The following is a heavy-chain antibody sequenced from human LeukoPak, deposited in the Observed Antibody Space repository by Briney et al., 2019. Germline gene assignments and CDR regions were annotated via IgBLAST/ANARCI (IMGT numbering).Heavy chain of an antibody. Sequence: PSETLSLTCNVSDDSISSTNYYWVWIRQPPGKGLEWIGNIYYSGNTYYNPSLKSRVTISVDTSKNQFSLKLSSVTAADTAVYHCARRYRYNYGKIDYWGQGILVTVSS. V-gene: IGHV4-39*01. CDR1: DDSISSTNYY. CDR3: ARRYRYNYGKIDY. D-gene: IGHD5-18*01. J-gene: IGHJ4*02. CDR2: IYYSGNT.